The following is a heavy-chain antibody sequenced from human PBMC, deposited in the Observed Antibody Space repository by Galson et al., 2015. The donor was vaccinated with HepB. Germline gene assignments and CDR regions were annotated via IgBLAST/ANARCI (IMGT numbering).Heavy chain of an antibody. CDR3: ARARLHCGGDCYPGDFDY. V-gene: IGHV1-18*01. CDR1: GYTFTSYG. Sequence: SVKVSCKASGYTFTSYGISWVRQAPGQGLEWMGWISAYNGNTNYAQKLQGRVTMTTDTSTSTAYMELRSLRSDDTAVYYCARARLHCGGDCYPGDFDYWGQGTLVTVSS. CDR2: ISAYNGNT. D-gene: IGHD2-21*02. J-gene: IGHJ4*02.